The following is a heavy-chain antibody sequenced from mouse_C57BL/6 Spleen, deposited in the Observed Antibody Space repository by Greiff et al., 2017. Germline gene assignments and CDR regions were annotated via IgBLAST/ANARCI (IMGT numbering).Heavy chain of an antibody. CDR1: GFTFSSYA. V-gene: IGHV5-4*03. D-gene: IGHD1-1*01. Sequence: EVKLVESGGGLVKPGGSLKLSCAASGFTFSSYAMSWVRQTPEKRLEWVATISDGGSYTYYPDNVKGRFTISRDNAKNNLYLQMSHLKSEDTAMYYCANYGSGRYFDVWGTGTTVTVSS. CDR2: ISDGGSYT. CDR3: ANYGSGRYFDV. J-gene: IGHJ1*03.